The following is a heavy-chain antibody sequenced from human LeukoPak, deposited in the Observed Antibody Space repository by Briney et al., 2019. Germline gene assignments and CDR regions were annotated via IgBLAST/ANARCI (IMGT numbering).Heavy chain of an antibody. J-gene: IGHJ4*02. CDR2: ISVSGGST. Sequence: PGGSLRLSCAASGFTFSSYSMNWVRQAPGKGLEWVSAISVSGGSTYYADSVKGRFTISRDNSKHTLYLQMNRLRAEDTAVYYCAKWLGGWFLSSMYYFDYWGQGTLVTVSS. CDR3: AKWLGGWFLSSMYYFDY. CDR1: GFTFSSYS. V-gene: IGHV3-23*01. D-gene: IGHD3-10*01.